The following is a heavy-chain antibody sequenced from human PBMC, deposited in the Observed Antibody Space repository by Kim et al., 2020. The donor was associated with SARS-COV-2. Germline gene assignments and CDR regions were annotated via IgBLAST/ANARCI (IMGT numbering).Heavy chain of an antibody. D-gene: IGHD3-10*01. V-gene: IGHV4-34*01. CDR3: ARGVDYYGSGSSDY. Sequence: SETLSLTCAVYGGSFSGYYWSWIRQPPGKGLEWIGEINHSGSTNYNPSLKSRVTISVDTSKNQFSLKLSSVTAADTAVYYCARGVDYYGSGSSDYWGQGT. CDR2: INHSGST. CDR1: GGSFSGYY. J-gene: IGHJ4*02.